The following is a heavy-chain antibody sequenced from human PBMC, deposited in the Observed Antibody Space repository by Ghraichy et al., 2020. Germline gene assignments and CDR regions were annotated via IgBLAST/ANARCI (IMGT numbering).Heavy chain of an antibody. V-gene: IGHV4-59*11. Sequence: GSLSLTCTVSGGSMTSHYWTWIRQPPGKGLERIGYIHYSGSTYYSPSLKSRVTISLDTSKNQFSLKLSSVTTADTAVYYCASGGWYIDYWGQGTLVTVSS. D-gene: IGHD6-19*01. CDR3: ASGGWYIDY. CDR2: IHYSGST. J-gene: IGHJ4*02. CDR1: GGSMTSHY.